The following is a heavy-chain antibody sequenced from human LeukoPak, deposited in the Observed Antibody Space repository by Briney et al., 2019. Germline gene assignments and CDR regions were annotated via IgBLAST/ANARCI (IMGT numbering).Heavy chain of an antibody. CDR2: IYHSGST. CDR1: GGSISSSNW. V-gene: IGHV4-4*02. J-gene: IGHJ4*02. Sequence: SETLSLTCAVSGGSISSSNWWSWVRQPPGKGLEWIGEIYHSGSTNYNPSLKSRGTIAVAKSKNQFSLKLSSVTAADTAVYYCASRKLGNDYWGQGTLVTVSS. CDR3: ASRKLGNDY. D-gene: IGHD7-27*01.